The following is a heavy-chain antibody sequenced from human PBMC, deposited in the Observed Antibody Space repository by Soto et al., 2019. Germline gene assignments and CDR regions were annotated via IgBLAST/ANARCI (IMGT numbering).Heavy chain of an antibody. J-gene: IGHJ4*02. V-gene: IGHV3-74*03. CDR3: PRLLGGSGSFIDY. CDR1: GFIFSGYW. CDR2: INSDGSST. D-gene: IGHD3-10*01. Sequence: EVQLVESGGGLVQPGGSLRLSCAASGFIFSGYWMHWVRRAPGKGLVWVSRINSDGSSTTYADSVKGRFTISRDNAKNTMYLQMYSLRAEDTAVYYCPRLLGGSGSFIDYWGQGTLVTVSS.